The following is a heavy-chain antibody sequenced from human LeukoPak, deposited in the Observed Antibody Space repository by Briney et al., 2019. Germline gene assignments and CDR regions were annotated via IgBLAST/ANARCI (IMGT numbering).Heavy chain of an antibody. CDR3: ARHRRILAAGIRGYDY. CDR2: INHSGGT. V-gene: IGHV4-34*01. J-gene: IGHJ4*02. CDR1: GGSFIGYY. Sequence: SETLSLTCAVYGGSFIGYYWSWIRQPPGKGLEWIGEINHSGGTNYIPSLKSRVTISVDTSKKQFSLKLTSVTAADTAVYYCARHRRILAAGIRGYDYWGQGILVTVSS. D-gene: IGHD6-13*01.